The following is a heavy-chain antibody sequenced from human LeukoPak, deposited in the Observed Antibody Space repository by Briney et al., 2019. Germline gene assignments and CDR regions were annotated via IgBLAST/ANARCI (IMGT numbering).Heavy chain of an antibody. CDR2: IKEDGSAK. J-gene: IGHJ4*02. CDR1: GFTFSRYW. V-gene: IGHV3-7*01. D-gene: IGHD3-3*01. CDR3: GRYYYDSGHFDY. Sequence: PGGSVRLSCAASGFTFSRYWMGWVRQAPGKGLEWEANIKEDGSAKYYVDSVKGRFTISRDNAKNSLYLQMNSLRVEDTAMYYCGRYYYDSGHFDYWGQGTLVTVSS.